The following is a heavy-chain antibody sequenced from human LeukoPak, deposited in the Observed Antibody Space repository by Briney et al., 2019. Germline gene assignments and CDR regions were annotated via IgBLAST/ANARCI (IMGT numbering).Heavy chain of an antibody. V-gene: IGHV3-21*01. CDR1: GFTFNEYN. J-gene: IGHJ4*02. CDR2: ILSGSGNI. CDR3: ARKRPNYFDY. Sequence: PGGSLRLSCATSGFTFNEYNMNWVRQAPGKGLEWVSSILSGSGNIYYADSVKGRFTISRDNAKNSLSLQMNGLRADDTALYYCARKRPNYFDYWGQGTLVTVSS.